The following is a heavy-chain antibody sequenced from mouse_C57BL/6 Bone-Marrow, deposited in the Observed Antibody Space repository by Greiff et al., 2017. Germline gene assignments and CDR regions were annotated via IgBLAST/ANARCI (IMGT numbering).Heavy chain of an antibody. CDR3: TTTEIYYDYDDAMDY. CDR2: IDPENGDT. Sequence: VHVKQSGAELVRPGASVKLSCTASSFNIKDDYMHWVKQRPEQGLEWIGWIDPENGDTEYASKFQGKATIPADTSSNTAYLQLSSLTSEDTAVYYCTTTEIYYDYDDAMDYWGQGTSVTVSS. J-gene: IGHJ4*01. CDR1: SFNIKDDY. D-gene: IGHD2-4*01. V-gene: IGHV14-4*01.